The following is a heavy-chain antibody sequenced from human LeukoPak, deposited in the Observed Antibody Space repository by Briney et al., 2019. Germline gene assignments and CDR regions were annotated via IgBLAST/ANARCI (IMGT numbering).Heavy chain of an antibody. V-gene: IGHV1-18*01. Sequence: ASVKVSCKASGYTFTSYGISWVRQAPGQGLEWMGWISAYNGNTNYAQKLQDRVTMTTDTSTSTAYMELRSLRSDDTAVYYCARDRNSGSYYFPNWFDPWGQGTLVTVSS. CDR2: ISAYNGNT. CDR3: ARDRNSGSYYFPNWFDP. D-gene: IGHD1-26*01. J-gene: IGHJ5*02. CDR1: GYTFTSYG.